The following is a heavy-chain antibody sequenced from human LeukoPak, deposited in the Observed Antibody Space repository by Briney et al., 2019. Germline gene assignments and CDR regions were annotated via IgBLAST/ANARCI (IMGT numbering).Heavy chain of an antibody. V-gene: IGHV4-34*01. CDR1: GGSFSGYY. CDR3: ARVPNYSNYPYYYYYYMDV. CDR2: INHSGST. D-gene: IGHD4-11*01. Sequence: PSETLSLTCAVYGGSFSGYYWSWIRQPPGKGLEWIGEINHSGSTNYNPSLKSRVTISVDTSKNQFSLKLRSVTAADTAVYYCARVPNYSNYPYYYYYYMDVWGKGTTVTVSS. J-gene: IGHJ6*03.